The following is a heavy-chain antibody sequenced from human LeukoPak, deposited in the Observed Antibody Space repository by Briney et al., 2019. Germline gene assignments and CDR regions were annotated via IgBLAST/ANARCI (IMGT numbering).Heavy chain of an antibody. CDR2: IYYSGST. Sequence: PSETLSLTCTVSGGSISGSSYYWGWIRQPPGKELEWIGSIYYSGSTYYNPSLKSRVTISVDTSKNQFSLKLSSVTAADTAVHYCASSCDSSGYLFDYWGQGTLVTVSS. J-gene: IGHJ4*02. D-gene: IGHD3-22*01. CDR3: ASSCDSSGYLFDY. CDR1: GGSISGSSYY. V-gene: IGHV4-39*07.